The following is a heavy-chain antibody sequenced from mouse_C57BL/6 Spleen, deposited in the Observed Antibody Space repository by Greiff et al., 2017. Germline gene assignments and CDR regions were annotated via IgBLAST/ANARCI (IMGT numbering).Heavy chain of an antibody. Sequence: EVQRVESEGGLVQPGSSMKLSCTASGFTFSDYYMAWVRQVPEKGLEWVANINYDGSSTYYLDSLKSRFIISRDNAKNILYLQMSSLKSEDTATYYCARELGLYWYFDVWGTGTTVTVSS. CDR3: ARELGLYWYFDV. V-gene: IGHV5-16*01. CDR2: INYDGSST. CDR1: GFTFSDYY. J-gene: IGHJ1*03. D-gene: IGHD4-1*01.